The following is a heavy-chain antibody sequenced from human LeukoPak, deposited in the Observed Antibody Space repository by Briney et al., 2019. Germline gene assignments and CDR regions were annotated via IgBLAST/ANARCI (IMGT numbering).Heavy chain of an antibody. V-gene: IGHV3-30*04. CDR2: ISYDGSNK. Sequence: GRSLRLSCAASGFTFSSYAMHWVRQAPGKGLEWVAVISYDGSNKYYADSVKGRFTISRDNSKNTLYLQMNSLRAEDTAVYYCARDSSGIAAAGSMLSANGFDPWGQRTLVTVSS. CDR1: GFTFSSYA. D-gene: IGHD6-13*01. CDR3: ARDSSGIAAAGSMLSANGFDP. J-gene: IGHJ5*02.